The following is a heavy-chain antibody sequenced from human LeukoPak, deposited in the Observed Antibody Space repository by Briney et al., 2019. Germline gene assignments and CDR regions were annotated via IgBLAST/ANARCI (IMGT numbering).Heavy chain of an antibody. Sequence: GGSLRLSCAASGFTFSSYSMNWVRQAPGKGLEWVASISSSSSYIYYADSVKGRFTISRDNAKNSLYLQMNSLRAEDTAVYYCAREWFGSYYFDYWGQGTLVTVSS. J-gene: IGHJ4*02. D-gene: IGHD3-10*01. CDR3: AREWFGSYYFDY. CDR2: ISSSSSYI. V-gene: IGHV3-21*01. CDR1: GFTFSSYS.